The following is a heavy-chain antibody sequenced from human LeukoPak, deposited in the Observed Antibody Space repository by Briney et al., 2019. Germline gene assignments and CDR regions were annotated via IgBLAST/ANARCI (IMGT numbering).Heavy chain of an antibody. CDR3: ARVAAAVATHYFFYMDV. CDR2: IYSSGYA. D-gene: IGHD5-12*01. Sequence: GGSLRLSCAASGFSFSSNYMTWVRQAPGKGLEWVSVIYSSGYAYYADSVKGRFTISRDNSKNTLSLQLNSLGAEDTAVYYCARVAAAVATHYFFYMDVWGKGTTVTVSS. CDR1: GFSFSSNY. J-gene: IGHJ6*03. V-gene: IGHV3-53*01.